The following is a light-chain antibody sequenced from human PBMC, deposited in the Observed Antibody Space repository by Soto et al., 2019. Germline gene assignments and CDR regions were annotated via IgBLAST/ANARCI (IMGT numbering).Light chain of an antibody. V-gene: IGKV1-5*01. Sequence: DIQMTQSPSTVSASVGERVTITCRASQSVSNWLAWYQQKPGKAPKLLIYDVSGLESGVPSRFSGSGSGTELILTISSLQPDDFATHYCQQYDSYSWTFGQGTKVDIK. CDR3: QQYDSYSWT. CDR1: QSVSNW. J-gene: IGKJ1*01. CDR2: DVS.